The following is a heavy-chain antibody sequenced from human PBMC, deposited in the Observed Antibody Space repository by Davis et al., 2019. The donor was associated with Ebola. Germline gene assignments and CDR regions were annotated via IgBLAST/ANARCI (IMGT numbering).Heavy chain of an antibody. V-gene: IGHV3-23*01. CDR1: GFTFSSYA. CDR3: AKAPGQWLAYNWFDP. Sequence: GESLKISCAASGFTFSSYAMTWVRQAPGKGLEWVSAISGSGGSTYYADSVKGRFTISRDNSKNTLYLQMNSLRAEDTAVYYCAKAPGQWLAYNWFDPWGQGTLVTVSS. D-gene: IGHD6-19*01. CDR2: ISGSGGST. J-gene: IGHJ5*02.